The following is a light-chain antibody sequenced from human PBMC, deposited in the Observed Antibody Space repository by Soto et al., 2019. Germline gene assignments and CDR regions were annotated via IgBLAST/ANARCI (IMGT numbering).Light chain of an antibody. CDR2: GAS. CDR1: QSIFTN. Sequence: EIVMTQSPATLTVSPGERATLSCRASQSIFTNLAWYQQKPGQAPRLLIHGASSRATGIPARFSGSGSGTDFTLSISSLQSEDVGVYYCQQYSNWPLSFGGGTKV. V-gene: IGKV3-15*01. J-gene: IGKJ4*01. CDR3: QQYSNWPLS.